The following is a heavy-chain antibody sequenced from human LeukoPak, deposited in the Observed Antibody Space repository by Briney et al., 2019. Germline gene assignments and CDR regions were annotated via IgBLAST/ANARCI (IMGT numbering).Heavy chain of an antibody. V-gene: IGHV3-7*01. Sequence: PSGGSLRLSCAASGFTFSTHWMSWVRQTPGKGLEWVANIREDGGEKHYLDSVKGRFTISRDNAKNSLYLQMNGLRAEDTGVYYCAKSDGMDVWGKGTTVTVSS. CDR2: IREDGGEK. CDR1: GFTFSTHW. J-gene: IGHJ6*04. CDR3: AKSDGMDV.